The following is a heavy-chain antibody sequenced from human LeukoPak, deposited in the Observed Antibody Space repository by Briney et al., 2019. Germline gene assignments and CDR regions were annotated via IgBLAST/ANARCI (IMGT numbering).Heavy chain of an antibody. V-gene: IGHV1-24*01. J-gene: IGHJ1*01. CDR3: ATQQLVRFVLRFQH. CDR1: GYTLTELS. Sequence: ASVKVSCKVSGYTLTELSMHWVRQAPGKGLEWMGRFDPEDGETIYAQKFQGRVTMTEDTSTNTAYMELRSLTSEDTAVYYCATQQLVRFVLRFQHWGQGTLVTVSS. CDR2: FDPEDGET. D-gene: IGHD6-13*01.